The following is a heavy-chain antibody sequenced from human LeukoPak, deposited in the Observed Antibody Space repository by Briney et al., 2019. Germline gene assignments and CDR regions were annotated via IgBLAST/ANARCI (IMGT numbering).Heavy chain of an antibody. Sequence: SETLSLTCTVSGGSIGTSSYYWGWIRQPPGKGLEWIGYIYYSGSTNYNPSLKSRVTISVDTSKNQFSLKLSSVTAADTAVYYCARDRGSYLYWYFDLWGRGTLVTVSS. CDR1: GGSIGTSSYY. D-gene: IGHD1-26*01. CDR3: ARDRGSYLYWYFDL. V-gene: IGHV4-61*01. CDR2: IYYSGST. J-gene: IGHJ2*01.